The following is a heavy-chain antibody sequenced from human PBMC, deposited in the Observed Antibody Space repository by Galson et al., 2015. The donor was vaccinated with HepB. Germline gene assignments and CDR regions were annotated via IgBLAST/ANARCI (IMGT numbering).Heavy chain of an antibody. CDR1: GFTFSSYA. J-gene: IGHJ4*02. CDR3: AGEPGTTSSAFDY. D-gene: IGHD4-17*01. CDR2: IFSNGRNK. Sequence: SLRLSCAASGFTFSSYALHWVRQAPGKGLEWVAVIFSNGRNKYYTDSVKGRFTISRDNSKNTLYLQMNSLRPEDTAVYYCAGEPGTTSSAFDYWGQGTMVTVSS. V-gene: IGHV3-30*04.